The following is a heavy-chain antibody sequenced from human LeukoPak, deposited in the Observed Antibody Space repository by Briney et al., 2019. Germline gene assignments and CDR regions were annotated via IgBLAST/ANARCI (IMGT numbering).Heavy chain of an antibody. CDR2: IWYDGSNK. J-gene: IGHJ6*03. Sequence: GGSLRLSCAASGFTFSSYGMHWVRQAPGKGLEWVADIWYDGSNKYYADSVKGRFTISRDNSKNTLYLQMNSLRAEDTAVYYCAKGLDYYYYMDIWGKGTTVTVSS. CDR1: GFTFSSYG. CDR3: AKGLDYYYYMDI. D-gene: IGHD5/OR15-5a*01. V-gene: IGHV3-33*06.